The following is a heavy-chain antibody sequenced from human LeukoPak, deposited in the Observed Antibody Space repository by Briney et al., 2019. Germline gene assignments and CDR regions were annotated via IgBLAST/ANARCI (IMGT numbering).Heavy chain of an antibody. CDR1: GGSFSGYY. CDR3: ASLGYDFWSGYVLDY. CDR2: INHSGST. Sequence: SETLSLTCAVYGGSFSGYYWSWIRQPPGKGLECIGEINHSGSTNYNPSLKSRVTISVDTSKNQFSLKLSSVTAADTAVYYCASLGYDFWSGYVLDYWGQGTLVTVSS. J-gene: IGHJ4*02. V-gene: IGHV4-34*01. D-gene: IGHD3-3*01.